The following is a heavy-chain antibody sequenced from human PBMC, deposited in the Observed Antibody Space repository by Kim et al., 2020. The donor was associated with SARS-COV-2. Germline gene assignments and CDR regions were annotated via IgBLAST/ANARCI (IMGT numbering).Heavy chain of an antibody. J-gene: IGHJ3*01. CDR2: ISYDGSNK. CDR1: GFPFSSYG. V-gene: IGHV3-33*06. Sequence: GGSLRLSCAASGFPFSSYGMHWVRQAPGKGLEWVAVISYDGSNKYYADSVKGRFTISRDNSKNTLYLQMNSLRAEDTAVYYCAKDLADAFDFWGQGTMVTVSS. CDR3: AKDLADAFDF.